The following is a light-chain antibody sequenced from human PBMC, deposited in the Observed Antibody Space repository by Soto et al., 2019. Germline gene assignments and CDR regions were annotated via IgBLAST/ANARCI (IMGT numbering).Light chain of an antibody. CDR3: QQYNGYSRT. J-gene: IGKJ1*01. Sequence: GDRVTITCRAIQSISSLLAWYQQKPGKAPKLLIFGASSLERGVPSRFSGSGSGTEFTLTISSLQPEDFATYYCQQYNGYSRTFGQGTKVDIK. V-gene: IGKV1-5*01. CDR1: QSISSL. CDR2: GAS.